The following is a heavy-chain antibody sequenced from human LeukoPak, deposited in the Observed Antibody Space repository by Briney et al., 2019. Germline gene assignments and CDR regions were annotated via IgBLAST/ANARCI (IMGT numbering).Heavy chain of an antibody. J-gene: IGHJ5*02. CDR1: GYTFTSYY. Sequence: GASVKASCKASGYTFTSYYMHWVRQAPGQGLEWMGRIIPIFGTANYAQKFQGRVTITTDESTSTAYMELSSLRSEDTAVYYCARGDYGSGSYTARWFDPWGQGTLVTVSS. V-gene: IGHV1-69*05. CDR3: ARGDYGSGSYTARWFDP. D-gene: IGHD3-10*01. CDR2: IIPIFGTA.